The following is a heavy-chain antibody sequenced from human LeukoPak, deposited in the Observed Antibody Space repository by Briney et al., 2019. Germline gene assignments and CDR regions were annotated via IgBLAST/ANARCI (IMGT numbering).Heavy chain of an antibody. CDR1: GGSISSSSYY. Sequence: SETLSLTCTVSGGSISSSSYYWGWIRQPPGKGLEWIGSIYHSGSTYYNPSLKSRVTISVDTSKNQFSLKLSSVTAADTAVYYCASLGMYYDILTGYYRTYYFDYWGQGTLVTVSS. V-gene: IGHV4-39*01. D-gene: IGHD3-9*01. CDR3: ASLGMYYDILTGYYRTYYFDY. CDR2: IYHSGST. J-gene: IGHJ4*02.